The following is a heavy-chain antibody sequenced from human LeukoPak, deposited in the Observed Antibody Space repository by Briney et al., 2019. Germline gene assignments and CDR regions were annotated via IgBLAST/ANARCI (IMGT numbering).Heavy chain of an antibody. J-gene: IGHJ4*02. CDR1: GGPISSGGYS. D-gene: IGHD3-22*01. Sequence: SQTLSLTCAVSGGPISSGGYSWSWIRQPPGKGLEWIGYIYHSGSTYYNPSLKSRVTISVDRSKNQFSLKLSSVTAADTAVYYCARGLRLGYYDSSGYFDYWGQGTLVTVSS. V-gene: IGHV4-30-2*01. CDR2: IYHSGST. CDR3: ARGLRLGYYDSSGYFDY.